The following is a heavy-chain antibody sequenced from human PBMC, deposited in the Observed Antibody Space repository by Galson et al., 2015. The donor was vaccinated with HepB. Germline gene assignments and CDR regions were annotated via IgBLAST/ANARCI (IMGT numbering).Heavy chain of an antibody. D-gene: IGHD1-26*01. J-gene: IGHJ3*02. CDR1: GFTFSSYA. CDR2: ISYDGSNK. CDR3: ARVGETGYYAFDI. Sequence: SLRLSCAASGFTFSSYAMHWVRQAPGKGLEWVAVISYDGSNKYYADSVKGRFTISRDNSKNTLYLQMNSLRAEDTAVYYCARVGETGYYAFDIWGQGTMVTVSS. V-gene: IGHV3-30*04.